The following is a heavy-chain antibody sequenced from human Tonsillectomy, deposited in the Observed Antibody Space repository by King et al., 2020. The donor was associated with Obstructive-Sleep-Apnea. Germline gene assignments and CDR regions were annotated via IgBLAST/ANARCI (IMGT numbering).Heavy chain of an antibody. D-gene: IGHD2-15*01. CDR1: GGSISSRDYY. CDR2: IYYSGTT. CDR3: ARNYCSGGSRYDGTPRFDP. Sequence: VPLQASGPGLVKSSQPLSLTCTVSGGSISSRDYYWSWFRQPPGKGLEWIGYIYYSGTTYYNPSLKSRLTILVDTSKNQFSLKLSSVTAADTAVYYCARNYCSGGSRYDGTPRFDPWGQGTLVTVSS. V-gene: IGHV4-30-4*01. J-gene: IGHJ5*02.